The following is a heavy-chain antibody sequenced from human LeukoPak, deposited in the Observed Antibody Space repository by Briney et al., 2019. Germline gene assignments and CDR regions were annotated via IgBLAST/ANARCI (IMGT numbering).Heavy chain of an antibody. Sequence: SVKDSCKASGGTFSSYAISWVRQAPGQGLEWMGGIIPIFGTANYAQKFQPRVTITADKSTSTAYMELSSLRSEDTAVYYCAREGYYDYVWGSSHTYYYYHMDVWGKGTTVTVSS. CDR1: GGTFSSYA. CDR2: IIPIFGTA. J-gene: IGHJ6*03. D-gene: IGHD3-16*01. V-gene: IGHV1-69*06. CDR3: AREGYYDYVWGSSHTYYYYHMDV.